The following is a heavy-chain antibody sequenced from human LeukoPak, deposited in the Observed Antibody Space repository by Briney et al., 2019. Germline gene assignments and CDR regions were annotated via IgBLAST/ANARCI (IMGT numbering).Heavy chain of an antibody. CDR2: IYPGDSDT. CDR1: GYSFTSYW. J-gene: IGHJ6*03. CDR3: ARHTRYDFWSGYSPPTGYYMDV. Sequence: GESLKISCEGSGYSFTSYWIGWVRQMPGKGLEWMGIIYPGDSDTRYSPSFQGQVTISADKSISTAYLQWSSLKASDTAMYYCARHTRYDFWSGYSPPTGYYMDVWGKGTTVTVSS. V-gene: IGHV5-51*01. D-gene: IGHD3-3*01.